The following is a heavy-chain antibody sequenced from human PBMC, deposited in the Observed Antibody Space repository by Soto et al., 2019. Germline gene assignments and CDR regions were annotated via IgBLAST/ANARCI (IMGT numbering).Heavy chain of an antibody. Sequence: QVQLVQSGAEVKKPGASVKASCKASGYTFTSYGITWVRQAPGQGLERRGWISAHNGNTYYAQKLQGRVIVTRDTSTSTAYMELRSLISDVAAGYYCARGRYGDYSGQGALVTVYS. CDR2: ISAHNGNT. D-gene: IGHD1-1*01. CDR1: GYTFTSYG. V-gene: IGHV1-18*01. CDR3: ARGRYGDY. J-gene: IGHJ4*02.